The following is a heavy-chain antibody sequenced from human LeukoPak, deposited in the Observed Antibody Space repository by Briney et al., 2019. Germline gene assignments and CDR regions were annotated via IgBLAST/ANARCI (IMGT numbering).Heavy chain of an antibody. Sequence: ASVKVSCKASGYTFTSYYMHWVRQAPGQGLEWMGIINPSGGSTSYAQKFQGRVTMTRDTSTGTVYMELSSLRSEDTAVYYCARETRFLEWLYNWFDPWGQGTLVTVSS. CDR2: INPSGGST. CDR3: ARETRFLEWLYNWFDP. CDR1: GYTFTSYY. D-gene: IGHD3-3*01. V-gene: IGHV1-46*01. J-gene: IGHJ5*02.